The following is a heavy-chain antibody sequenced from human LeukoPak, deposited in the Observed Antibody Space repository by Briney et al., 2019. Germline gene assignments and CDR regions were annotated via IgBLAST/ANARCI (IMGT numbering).Heavy chain of an antibody. CDR3: ARVRDGDYGYIGFDP. J-gene: IGHJ5*02. CDR1: GGSISSGGYY. CDR2: IYYSGRT. D-gene: IGHD4-17*01. Sequence: SQTLSLTCTVSGGSISSGGYYWSWIRQHPEKGLEWIGYIYYSGRTYYNPSLKSRITISVDTSKNQFSLKLSSVTAADTAVYYCARVRDGDYGYIGFDPWGQGTLVTVSS. V-gene: IGHV4-31*03.